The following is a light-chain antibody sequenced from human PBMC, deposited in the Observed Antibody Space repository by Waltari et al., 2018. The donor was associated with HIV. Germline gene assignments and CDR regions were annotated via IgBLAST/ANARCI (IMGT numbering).Light chain of an antibody. Sequence: DIQMTQSPPSLFASLGDRVTITCRASQSVTSYLAWYQQKLGSSPHLLIYSASTLVTGVSSTFSASGSGTHFTLTITNLQPDDVATYFCQQYDSYPWTFGQGTRV. J-gene: IGKJ1*01. V-gene: IGKV1-5*03. CDR1: QSVTSY. CDR3: QQYDSYPWT. CDR2: SAS.